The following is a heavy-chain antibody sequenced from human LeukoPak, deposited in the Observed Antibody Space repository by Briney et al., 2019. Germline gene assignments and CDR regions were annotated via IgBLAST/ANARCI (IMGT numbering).Heavy chain of an antibody. Sequence: GGSLRLSCAASGFTFSSYWMSWVRQAPGKGLEWVANIKQDGSEKYYVDSVKGRFTISRDNAKNSLYLQMNSLRAEDTAMYYCARSYGDYVFTENWYFDLWGRGTLVTVSS. CDR2: IKQDGSEK. CDR1: GFTFSSYW. J-gene: IGHJ2*01. V-gene: IGHV3-7*01. CDR3: ARSYGDYVFTENWYFDL. D-gene: IGHD4-17*01.